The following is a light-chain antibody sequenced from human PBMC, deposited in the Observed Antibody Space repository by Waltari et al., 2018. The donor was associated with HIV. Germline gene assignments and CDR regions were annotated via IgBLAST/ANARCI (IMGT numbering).Light chain of an antibody. CDR1: SSDISTYSF. J-gene: IGLJ2*01. CDR3: SSYTTTNTVV. CDR2: DVD. Sequence: QSALTQPASVSGSPGQSITISCTGTSSDISTYSFVSWYQKHPDKAPKRLIYDVDNRPSGVSRRFSGSKSGDTASLTISSIQADDEADYYCSSYTTTNTVVFGGGTKFTVL. V-gene: IGLV2-14*03.